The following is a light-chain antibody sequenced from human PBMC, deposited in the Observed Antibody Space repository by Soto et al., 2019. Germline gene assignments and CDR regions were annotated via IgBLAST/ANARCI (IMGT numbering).Light chain of an antibody. CDR3: AAWDDSLNGYYV. CDR2: SNN. V-gene: IGLV1-44*01. CDR1: SSNIGSNT. J-gene: IGLJ1*01. Sequence: QLVLTQPPSASGTPGQGVTISCSGSSSNIGSNTVNWYQQLPGTAPKLLIYSNNQRPSGVPDRFSGSKSGTSASLAISGLQSEDEADYYCAAWDDSLNGYYVFGTGTKLTVL.